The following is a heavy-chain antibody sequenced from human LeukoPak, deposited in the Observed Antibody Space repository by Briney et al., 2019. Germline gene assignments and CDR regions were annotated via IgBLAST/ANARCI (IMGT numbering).Heavy chain of an antibody. D-gene: IGHD5-18*01. V-gene: IGHV4-59*01. CDR2: MHSTGNS. CDR1: GGSISTYH. Sequence: SETLSLTCTVSGGSISTYHWNWIRKSPGKGLEWIGYMHSTGNSNYNPSLKSRVTLSVDMSRNQIVLNLSSVTAADTAVYFCARDKQHSYGRYFDHWGQGTLVTVSS. J-gene: IGHJ4*02. CDR3: ARDKQHSYGRYFDH.